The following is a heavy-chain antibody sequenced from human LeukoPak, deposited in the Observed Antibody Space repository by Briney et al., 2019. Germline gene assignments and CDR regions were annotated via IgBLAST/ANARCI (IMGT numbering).Heavy chain of an antibody. V-gene: IGHV3-49*04. D-gene: IGHD3-10*01. CDR1: GFTFGDYA. CDR2: IRSKAYGGTT. Sequence: GGSLRLSCTASGFTFGDYAMSWVRQAPGKGLEWVGFIRSKAYGGTTEYAASVKGRFTISRDDSKSIAYLQMNSLKTEDTAVYYCTRESGDGSGRKPIDYWGQGTLVTVSS. CDR3: TRESGDGSGRKPIDY. J-gene: IGHJ4*02.